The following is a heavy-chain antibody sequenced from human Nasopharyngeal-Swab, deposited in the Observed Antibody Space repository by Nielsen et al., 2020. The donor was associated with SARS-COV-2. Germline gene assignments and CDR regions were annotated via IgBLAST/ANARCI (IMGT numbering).Heavy chain of an antibody. D-gene: IGHD5-18*01. V-gene: IGHV4-34*01. CDR2: INHSGNT. J-gene: IGHJ4*02. Sequence: ESLKISCAVYGGSFSGYYWSWIRQPPGKGLEWIGEINHSGNTKYNPFLKSRVTLSVDTSKNQFSLTLSSVTAADTAVYYCARGGSTPMIISYWGQGTLVTVSS. CDR1: GGSFSGYY. CDR3: ARGGSTPMIISY.